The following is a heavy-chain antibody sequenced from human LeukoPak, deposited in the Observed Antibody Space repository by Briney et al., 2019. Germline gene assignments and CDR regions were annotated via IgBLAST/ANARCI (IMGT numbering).Heavy chain of an antibody. V-gene: IGHV3-21*01. CDR2: FSSSGSYI. CDR1: GFTFSTYS. D-gene: IGHD2-21*01. Sequence: GGSLRLSCAASGFTFSTYSMNWVRKAPGKGLEWVSSFSSSGSYIYYADSVKGRFTISRNNAKNSLYLQMNSLRAEDTAVYYCARDNGDVVASLLDVWGKGTTVTISS. J-gene: IGHJ6*04. CDR3: ARDNGDVVASLLDV.